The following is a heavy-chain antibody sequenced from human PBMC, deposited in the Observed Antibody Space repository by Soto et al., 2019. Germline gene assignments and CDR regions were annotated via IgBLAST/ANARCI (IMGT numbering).Heavy chain of an antibody. CDR2: VYYSGST. Sequence: QLQLQESGPGLVKPSETLSLTCTVSSAPVRSSTYTWGWIRQPPGKGLEWIGSVYYSGSTYYNPSLNRRVTVSVDTSKNQFSPKETSVTAADTGVYYCARLHGYCISSSCQGHYAMDFWGQGTTVTVSS. V-gene: IGHV4-39*01. J-gene: IGHJ6*02. D-gene: IGHD2-2*01. CDR3: ARLHGYCISSSCQGHYAMDF. CDR1: SAPVRSSTYT.